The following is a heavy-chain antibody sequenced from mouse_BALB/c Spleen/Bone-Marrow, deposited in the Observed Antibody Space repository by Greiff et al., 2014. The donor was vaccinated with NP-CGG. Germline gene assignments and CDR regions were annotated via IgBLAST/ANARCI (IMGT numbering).Heavy chain of an antibody. J-gene: IGHJ4*01. Sequence: QVQLQQSGAELVRPGTSVKMSCKAAGYTFTNYWVGWVKQRPGQGLEWIGDIYPGGGYTNYNEKFKGKATLTADTSSSTAYMQLSSLTSEDSAIYYCARGYGSSSYDTDYWGQGTSVTVSS. CDR3: ARGYGSSSYDTDY. CDR1: GYTFTNYW. V-gene: IGHV1-63*02. CDR2: IYPGGGYT. D-gene: IGHD1-1*01.